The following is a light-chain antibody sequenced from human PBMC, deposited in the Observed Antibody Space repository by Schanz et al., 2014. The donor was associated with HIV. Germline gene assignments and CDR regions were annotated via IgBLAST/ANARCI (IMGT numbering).Light chain of an antibody. Sequence: QSVLTQPASVSGSPGQSITVSCTGTNNDIGSYTYVAWYQQHPGKAPKVVVYGVFDRPSGVSNRFIGSKSGNTASLTISGLRAEDEADYYCSSYTSNSSPWVFGTGIKLTVL. CDR3: SSYTSNSSPWV. V-gene: IGLV2-14*03. CDR2: GVF. CDR1: NNDIGSYTY. J-gene: IGLJ1*01.